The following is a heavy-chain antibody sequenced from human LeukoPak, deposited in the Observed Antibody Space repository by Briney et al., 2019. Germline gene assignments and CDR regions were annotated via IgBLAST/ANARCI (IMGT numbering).Heavy chain of an antibody. CDR1: GGSISSGGYY. CDR2: IYYSGST. V-gene: IGHV4-31*03. CDR3: ARLYTRIAARPDPLYYYYGMDV. Sequence: PSQTLSLTCTVSGGSISSGGYYWSWIRQHPGKGLEWIGYIYYSGSTYYNPSLKSRVTISVDTSKNQFSLKLSSVTAADTAVYYCARLYTRIAARPDPLYYYYGMDVWGQGTTVTVSS. J-gene: IGHJ6*02. D-gene: IGHD6-6*01.